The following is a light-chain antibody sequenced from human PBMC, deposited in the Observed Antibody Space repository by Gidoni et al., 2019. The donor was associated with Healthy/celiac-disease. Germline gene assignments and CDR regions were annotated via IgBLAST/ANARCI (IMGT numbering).Light chain of an antibody. CDR1: QSVSSN. CDR2: GAS. CDR3: QQYNNWPYT. V-gene: IGKV3-15*01. Sequence: EIVMTQSPATLSVSPGERATLPCRASQSVSSNLAWYQQKPGQAPRLLIYGASTRATGIPARFRGSVSGTEFTLTISSLQSEDFAVYYCQQYNNWPYTFGQGTKLEIK. J-gene: IGKJ2*01.